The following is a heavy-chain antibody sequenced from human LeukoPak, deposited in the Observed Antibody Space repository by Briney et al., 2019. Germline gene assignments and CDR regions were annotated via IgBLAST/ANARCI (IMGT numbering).Heavy chain of an antibody. D-gene: IGHD5-12*01. CDR1: GGSISSGGYY. Sequence: PSETLSLTCTVSGGSISSGGYYWSWIRQHPGKGLEWIGYIYYSGSTYYNPSLKSRVTISVDTSKNQFSLKLSSVTAADTAVYYCARGEVATSYAFDYWGQGTLVTVSS. CDR3: ARGEVATSYAFDY. V-gene: IGHV4-31*03. CDR2: IYYSGST. J-gene: IGHJ4*02.